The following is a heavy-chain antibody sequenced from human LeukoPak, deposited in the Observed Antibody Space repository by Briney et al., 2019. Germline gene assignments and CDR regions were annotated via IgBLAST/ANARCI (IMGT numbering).Heavy chain of an antibody. V-gene: IGHV3-23*01. Sequence: GGSLRLSCAASGFTFSSYAMSWVRQAPGKGLEWVSAISGSGGSTYYADSVKGRFTISRDNSKNTPYLQMNSLRAEDTAVYYCAKDKGPIIVGARFDPWGQGTLVTVSS. D-gene: IGHD1-26*01. J-gene: IGHJ5*02. CDR2: ISGSGGST. CDR1: GFTFSSYA. CDR3: AKDKGPIIVGARFDP.